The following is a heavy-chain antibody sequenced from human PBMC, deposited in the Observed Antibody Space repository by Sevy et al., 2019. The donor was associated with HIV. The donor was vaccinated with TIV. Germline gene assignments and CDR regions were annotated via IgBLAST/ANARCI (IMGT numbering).Heavy chain of an antibody. CDR2: IFSGGNT. CDR3: ARAVEDYSDSSAWDWYFDL. V-gene: IGHV3-66*01. CDR1: GFTVSGNY. J-gene: IGHJ2*01. D-gene: IGHD3-22*01. Sequence: GGSLRLSCAASGFTVSGNYMSWVRQAPGKGLEWVSGIFSGGNTHFADSVKGSFTISRDNSKNTLSLQMNSLSAEETAVYYCARAVEDYSDSSAWDWYFDLWGRGTLVTVSS.